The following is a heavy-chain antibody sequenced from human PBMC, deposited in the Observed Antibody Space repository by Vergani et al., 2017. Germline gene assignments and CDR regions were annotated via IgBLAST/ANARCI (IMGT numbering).Heavy chain of an antibody. CDR3: ARQESDGWHVDY. V-gene: IGHV3-33*01. CDR1: RSTFKTYG. D-gene: IGHD5-24*01. J-gene: IGHJ4*02. CDR2: IYYDGSNA. Sequence: QGQLVESGGGIVQPGRSLTLSCVASRSTFKTYGMHWVRQAPGKGLEWVGLIYYDGSNAYYADSVKGRFTISRDNSKNTLYLQMSSLRAEDTAVYYCARQESDGWHVDYWGQGTLVTVSS.